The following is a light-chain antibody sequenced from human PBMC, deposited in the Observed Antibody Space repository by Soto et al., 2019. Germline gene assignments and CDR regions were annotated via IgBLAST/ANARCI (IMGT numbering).Light chain of an antibody. CDR3: QSYDSSKFV. Sequence: NFMLTQPHSVSESPGKTVTISCTRSSGSIASNSVQWYQQRPGSAPTTVIYDDNQRPSGDPDRFSGSIDSSSTSASLTISGLKTEDEADYYCQSYDSSKFVFGTGTKLTVL. CDR2: DDN. V-gene: IGLV6-57*04. CDR1: SGSIASNS. J-gene: IGLJ1*01.